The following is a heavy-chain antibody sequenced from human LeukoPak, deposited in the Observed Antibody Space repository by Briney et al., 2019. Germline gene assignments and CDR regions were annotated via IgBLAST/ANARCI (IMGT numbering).Heavy chain of an antibody. CDR1: GGSISSGDYY. CDR2: IYYSGST. V-gene: IGHV4-30-4*02. J-gene: IGHJ5*02. Sequence: SETLSLTCTVSGGSISSGDYYWSWIRQPPGKGLEWIVYIYYSGSTYYNPSINSRVTISVDTSQSKFSLKLSSVTAADTAVYYCARGTDGSGSSQESWGQGTLVTVSS. D-gene: IGHD3-10*01. CDR3: ARGTDGSGSSQES.